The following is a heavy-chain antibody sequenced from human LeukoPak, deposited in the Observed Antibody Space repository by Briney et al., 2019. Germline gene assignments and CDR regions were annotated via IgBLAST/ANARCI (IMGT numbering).Heavy chain of an antibody. CDR3: ARPSKGYCSSTSCYTGLCGFDY. CDR1: GYSFTSYW. CDR2: IYPGDSDT. Sequence: GESLKISCKGSGYSFTSYWIGWVRQMPGKGLEWMGIIYPGDSDTRYSPSFQGQVTISADKSISTAYLQWSSLKASDTAMYYCARPSKGYCSSTSCYTGLCGFDYWGQGTLVTVSS. D-gene: IGHD2-2*02. V-gene: IGHV5-51*01. J-gene: IGHJ4*02.